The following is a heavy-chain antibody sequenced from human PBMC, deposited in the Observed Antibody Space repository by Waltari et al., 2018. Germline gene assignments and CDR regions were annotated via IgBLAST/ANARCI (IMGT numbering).Heavy chain of an antibody. Sequence: QVQLVQSGAEVKKPGASVKVSCKASGYTFTGYYMHWVRQAPGQGLEWMGRINPNSGGTNYAQKFQGRVTMTRDTSISTAYMELSRLRSDDTAVYYCARDRDYGDYGWGAFDIWGQGTMVTVSS. V-gene: IGHV1-2*06. CDR3: ARDRDYGDYGWGAFDI. D-gene: IGHD4-17*01. CDR1: GYTFTGYY. J-gene: IGHJ3*02. CDR2: INPNSGGT.